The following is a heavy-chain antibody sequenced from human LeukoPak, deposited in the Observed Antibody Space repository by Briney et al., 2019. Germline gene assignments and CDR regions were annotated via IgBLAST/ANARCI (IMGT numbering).Heavy chain of an antibody. Sequence: GGSLRLSCADSGLTFSSYSMNWVGQAPGKGLEWVSSISSSSRYIYYADSVKGRFTISRENAKKSLYLQMTSLRAEDTAVYYCARDRGSSWYVDYWGQGTLVTVSS. CDR1: GLTFSSYS. J-gene: IGHJ4*02. V-gene: IGHV3-21*01. D-gene: IGHD6-13*01. CDR2: ISSSSRYI. CDR3: ARDRGSSWYVDY.